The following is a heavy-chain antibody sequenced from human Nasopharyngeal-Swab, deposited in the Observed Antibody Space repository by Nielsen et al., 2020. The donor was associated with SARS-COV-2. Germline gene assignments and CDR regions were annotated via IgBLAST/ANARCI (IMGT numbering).Heavy chain of an antibody. CDR2: IYYSGST. J-gene: IGHJ5*02. D-gene: IGHD5-24*01. CDR3: ARERTDGYNVSFDPYNWFDP. V-gene: IGHV4-59*01. Sequence: WIRQPPGKGLECIGYIYYSGSTNYNPSLKSRVTISVDTSKNQFSLKLSSVTAADTAVYYCARERTDGYNVSFDPYNWFDPWGQGTLVTVSS.